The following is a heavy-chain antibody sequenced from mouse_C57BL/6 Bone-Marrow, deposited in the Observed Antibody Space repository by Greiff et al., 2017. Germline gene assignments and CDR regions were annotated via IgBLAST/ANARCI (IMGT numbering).Heavy chain of an antibody. Sequence: VQLKQSGPELVKPGASVKMSCKASGYTFTDYNMHWVKQSHGKSLEWIGYINPNNGGTSYNQKFKGKATLTVNKSSSTAYMELRSLTSEDSAVYYCASYYGPYRGFAYWGQGTLVTVSA. CDR2: INPNNGGT. V-gene: IGHV1-22*01. CDR1: GYTFTDYN. D-gene: IGHD1-1*01. J-gene: IGHJ3*01. CDR3: ASYYGPYRGFAY.